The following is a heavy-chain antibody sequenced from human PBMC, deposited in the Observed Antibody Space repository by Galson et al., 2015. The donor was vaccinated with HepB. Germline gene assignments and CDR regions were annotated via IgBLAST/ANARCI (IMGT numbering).Heavy chain of an antibody. J-gene: IGHJ6*03. CDR2: ISYDGDIK. CDR3: VKDRNPNFARGGAYFMGV. D-gene: IGHD2-8*01. V-gene: IGHV3-30*18. Sequence: SLRLSCAASGFTFRSYGMHWVRHPPGKGLQWVASISYDGDIKFHAESVKGRFTVSRDNSKNTLYLQMNSLRPEDTAVYYCVKDRNPNFARGGAYFMGVWGQGTTVIVSS. CDR1: GFTFRSYG.